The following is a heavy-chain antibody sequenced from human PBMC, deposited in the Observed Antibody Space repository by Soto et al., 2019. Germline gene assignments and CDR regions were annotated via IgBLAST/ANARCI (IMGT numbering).Heavy chain of an antibody. Sequence: SVKVSCKASGGTFSSYAISWVRLAPGQGLEWMGGIIPIFGTANYAQKFQGRVTITADESTSTAYMELSSLRSEDTAVYYCARDADSSSWSSNWFDPWGQGTLVTVSS. CDR3: ARDADSSSWSSNWFDP. CDR2: IIPIFGTA. D-gene: IGHD6-13*01. CDR1: GGTFSSYA. V-gene: IGHV1-69*13. J-gene: IGHJ5*02.